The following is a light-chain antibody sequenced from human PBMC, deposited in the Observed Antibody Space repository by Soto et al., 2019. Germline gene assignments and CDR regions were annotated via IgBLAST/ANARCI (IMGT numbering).Light chain of an antibody. Sequence: QSVLTQPASVSGSPGQSVTISCTGTSSDVGSYNLVSWYQQHPGKAPKVVIYEDTKRPSGVSDHFSGSKSGNTASLTISGLQADDEADYYCSSYAGSSTLEFGGGTMVTVL. CDR1: SSDVGSYNL. J-gene: IGLJ3*02. CDR2: EDT. CDR3: SSYAGSSTLE. V-gene: IGLV2-23*01.